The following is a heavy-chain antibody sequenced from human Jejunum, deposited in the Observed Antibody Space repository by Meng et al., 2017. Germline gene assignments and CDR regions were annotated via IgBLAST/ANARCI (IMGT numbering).Heavy chain of an antibody. D-gene: IGHD3-22*01. V-gene: IGHV3-73*02. CDR3: AKVYYDSSGSAY. CDR2: IEGKANNYAT. CDR1: GFTFSGSP. Sequence: EVNRVGSGGGLVQPGGSLKLSCAASGFTFSGSPLHWVRQASGKGLEWVGRIEGKANNYATAYAASVKGRFTISRDDLRNTAYLQMNSLKIEDTAVYYCAKVYYDSSGSAYWGQGTLVTVSS. J-gene: IGHJ4*02.